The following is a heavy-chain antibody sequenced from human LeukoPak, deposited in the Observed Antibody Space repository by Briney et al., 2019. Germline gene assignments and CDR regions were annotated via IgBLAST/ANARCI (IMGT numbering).Heavy chain of an antibody. CDR1: GDSMSDYY. V-gene: IGHV4-4*07. D-gene: IGHD3-10*01. J-gene: IGHJ6*02. Sequence: SETLSLTCTVSGDSMSDYYWSWIRQPVGKGLEWIGRIFTSGNTKYNPSFQSRVTMSVDTSRKQISLKMTSVTAADTAVYYCARGGGYYGSGSYYEKDSYYYYGMDVWGQGTTVTVSS. CDR2: IFTSGNT. CDR3: ARGGGYYGSGSYYEKDSYYYYGMDV.